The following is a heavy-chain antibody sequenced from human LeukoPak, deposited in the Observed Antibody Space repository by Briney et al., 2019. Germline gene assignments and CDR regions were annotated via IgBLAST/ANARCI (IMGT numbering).Heavy chain of an antibody. CDR2: ISSSGSAI. Sequence: GGSLRLSCAASGFTFSSYEMNWVRQAPGKGREWVSYISSSGSAIYYADSVKGRFTISRDNAKNSLYLQMNSLRAEDTAVYYCARDLQSGSGGYWGQGTLVTVSS. D-gene: IGHD6-19*01. CDR3: ARDLQSGSGGY. J-gene: IGHJ4*02. V-gene: IGHV3-48*03. CDR1: GFTFSSYE.